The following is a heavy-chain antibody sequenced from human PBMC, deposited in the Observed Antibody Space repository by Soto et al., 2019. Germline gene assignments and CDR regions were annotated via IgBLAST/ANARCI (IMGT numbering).Heavy chain of an antibody. CDR1: GGSVSSGSYY. CDR3: VREVLYYYGSGIVRGGMDV. Sequence: PSETLSLTCTVSGGSVSSGSYYWSWIRQPPGKGLEWIGYIYYSGSTNYNTSLKSRVTISVDTSKNQFSLKLSSVTAADTAVYYCVREVLYYYGSGIVRGGMDVWGQGTTVTVSS. J-gene: IGHJ6*02. D-gene: IGHD3-10*01. V-gene: IGHV4-61*01. CDR2: IYYSGST.